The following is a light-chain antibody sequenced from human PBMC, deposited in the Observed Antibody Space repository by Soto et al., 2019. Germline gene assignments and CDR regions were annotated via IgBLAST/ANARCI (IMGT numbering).Light chain of an antibody. Sequence: TQSPGTLSLSPWERATLSWRASQSVGGSLAWYQQRPGQAPRLLVYHTSNRATGIPDRFSASGSGTEFTLTISSLQSEDFALYYCQQYNNWPHTFGGGTKVDIK. J-gene: IGKJ4*01. V-gene: IGKV3D-15*01. CDR1: QSVGGS. CDR2: HTS. CDR3: QQYNNWPHT.